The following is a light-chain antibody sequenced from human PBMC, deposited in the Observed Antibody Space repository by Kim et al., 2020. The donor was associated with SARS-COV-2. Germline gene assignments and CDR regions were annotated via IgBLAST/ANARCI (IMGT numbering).Light chain of an antibody. V-gene: IGKV3-11*01. Sequence: SLCPGERATLSCRSSQSVNRNLAWYQHKPGQAPRLLIYDASNRATGIPARFSGSGSETDFTLTISSLEPEDFALYYCQQRSFLVTFGGGTKVDIK. CDR1: QSVNRN. CDR3: QQRSFLVT. CDR2: DAS. J-gene: IGKJ4*01.